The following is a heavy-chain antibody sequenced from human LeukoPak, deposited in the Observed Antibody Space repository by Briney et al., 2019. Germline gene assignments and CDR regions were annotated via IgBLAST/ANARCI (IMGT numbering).Heavy chain of an antibody. D-gene: IGHD2-2*01. Sequence: GASVKVSCKASGYTFTSYYMHWVRQAPGQGLEWMGIINPSGGSTSYAQKFQGRVTMTRDMSTSTVYMELSSLRSEDTAVYYCARQGPAALAFTIIDSQGDYMDVWGKGTTVTVSS. CDR3: ARQGPAALAFTIIDSQGDYMDV. J-gene: IGHJ6*03. V-gene: IGHV1-46*01. CDR2: INPSGGST. CDR1: GYTFTSYY.